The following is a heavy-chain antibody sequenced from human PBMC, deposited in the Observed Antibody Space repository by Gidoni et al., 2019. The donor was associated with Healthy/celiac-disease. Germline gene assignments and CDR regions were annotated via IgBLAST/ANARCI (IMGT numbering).Heavy chain of an antibody. CDR1: GFTFSSYS. V-gene: IGHV3-21*01. CDR2: ISSSSSYI. D-gene: IGHD3-3*01. CDR3: ASDYDTTWGYFDY. J-gene: IGHJ4*02. Sequence: EVQLVESGGGLVKPGGSLRLSCAASGFTFSSYSMNWVRQAPGKGREWVFSISSSSSYIYSADSWKGRFTISRDNAKNSLYLQMNSLRAEDTAVYYCASDYDTTWGYFDYWGQGTLVTVSS.